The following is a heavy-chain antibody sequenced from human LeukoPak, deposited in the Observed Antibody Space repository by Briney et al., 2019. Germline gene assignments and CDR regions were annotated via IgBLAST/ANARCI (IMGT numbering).Heavy chain of an antibody. Sequence: GGSLRLSCAVSGFTFSSYWMSWARQAPGKGLEWVANINQDGSEKYYVDSMKGRFTISRDNAKNSLYLQMNSLIGDDTAVYYCARDSSPLDYWGQGTLVTVSS. CDR2: INQDGSEK. CDR1: GFTFSSYW. V-gene: IGHV3-7*01. CDR3: ARDSSPLDY. J-gene: IGHJ4*02.